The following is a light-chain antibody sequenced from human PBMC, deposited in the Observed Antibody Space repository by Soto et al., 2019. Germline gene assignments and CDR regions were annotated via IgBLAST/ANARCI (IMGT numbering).Light chain of an antibody. CDR3: ATWDDILNGWV. V-gene: IGLV1-44*01. Sequence: QSVLTQPPSASGTPGQRVTISCSGSDSNSGSNTVNWYQHLPGMAPKLLTHSNDHRPSGVADRFSGSKSGTSASLAISGLQSEDEADYYWATWDDILNGWVLGGGTKLTVL. CDR1: DSNSGSNT. J-gene: IGLJ3*02. CDR2: SND.